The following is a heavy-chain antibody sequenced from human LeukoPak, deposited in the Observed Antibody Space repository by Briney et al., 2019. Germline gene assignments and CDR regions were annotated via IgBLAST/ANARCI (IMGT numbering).Heavy chain of an antibody. V-gene: IGHV5-51*01. J-gene: IGHJ3*02. CDR1: GYSFSSYW. CDR3: ARQGFFDWLSDAFDI. Sequence: GESLKISCQGSGYSFSSYWIAWVRQMPGKALEWMGIIYPGDSDTRYSPSFQGQVTISVDKSITTAYLQWSSLKASDTAIYYCARQGFFDWLSDAFDIWGQGTMVTVSS. CDR2: IYPGDSDT. D-gene: IGHD3-9*01.